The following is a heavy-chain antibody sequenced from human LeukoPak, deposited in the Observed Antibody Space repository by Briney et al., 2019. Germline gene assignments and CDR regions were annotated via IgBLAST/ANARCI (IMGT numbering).Heavy chain of an antibody. CDR2: ISGSGGST. CDR1: GFTFSSYA. J-gene: IGHJ4*02. D-gene: IGHD3-16*02. CDR3: ARIRLGELSSPLDY. V-gene: IGHV3-23*01. Sequence: PEGSLRLSCAASGFTFSSYAMSWVRQAPGKGLEWVSAISGSGGSTYYADSVKGRFTISRDNSKNTLYLQMNSLRAEDTAVYYCARIRLGELSSPLDYWGQGTLVTVS.